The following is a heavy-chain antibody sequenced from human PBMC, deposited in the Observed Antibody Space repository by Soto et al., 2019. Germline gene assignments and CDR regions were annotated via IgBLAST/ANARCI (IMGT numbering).Heavy chain of an antibody. CDR3: ARQATYGDYGRGIINY. CDR1: GYTFTSYY. Sequence: ASVKVSCKASGYTFTSYYMYWVRQAPGQGLEWMGIINPSGGSTSYAQKFQGRVTMTRDTSASTAYMELSSLRSEDTAVYYCARQATYGDYGRGIINYWGQGTLVTVSS. V-gene: IGHV1-46*01. D-gene: IGHD4-17*01. CDR2: INPSGGST. J-gene: IGHJ4*02.